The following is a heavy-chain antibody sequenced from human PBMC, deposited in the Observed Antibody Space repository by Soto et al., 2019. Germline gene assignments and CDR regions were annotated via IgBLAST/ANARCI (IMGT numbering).Heavy chain of an antibody. J-gene: IGHJ6*02. CDR1: GFTFSSYA. V-gene: IGHV3-30-3*01. D-gene: IGHD7-27*01. CDR3: ARDGEGAYGMVV. CDR2: ISYDGSNK. Sequence: QVQLVESGGGVVQPGRSLRLSCAASGFTFSSYAMHWVRQAPGKGLEWVAVISYDGSNKYYADSVKGRFTISRDNSKNTLYRQMNSLRAEDTAVYYCARDGEGAYGMVVWGQGTTVTVSS.